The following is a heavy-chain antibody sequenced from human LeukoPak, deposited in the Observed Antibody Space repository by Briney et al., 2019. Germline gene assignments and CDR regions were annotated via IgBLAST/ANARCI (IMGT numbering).Heavy chain of an antibody. CDR1: GFTFSSYA. CDR3: ARVSTRGPKEDGYNKY. J-gene: IGHJ4*02. V-gene: IGHV3-30*04. D-gene: IGHD5-24*01. CDR2: ISYDGSNK. Sequence: PGGSLRLSCAASGFTFSSYAMHWVRQAPGKGLEWVAVISYDGSNKYYADSVKGRFTISRDNSKNTLYLQMNSLRAEDTAVYYCARVSTRGPKEDGYNKYWGQGTLVTASS.